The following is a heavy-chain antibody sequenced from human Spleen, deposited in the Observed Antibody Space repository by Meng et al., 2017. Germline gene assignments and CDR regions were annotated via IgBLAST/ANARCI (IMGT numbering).Heavy chain of an antibody. V-gene: IGHV4-30-4*01. D-gene: IGHD2-2*01. CDR2: INHSGST. J-gene: IGHJ5*02. Sequence: QLQLQESGPGLVEPSQTLSLTCTVSGDSISSGDDYWSWIRQPPGTGLEWIGEINHSGSTNYNPSLKSRVTISVDTSKNQFSLKLSSVTAADTAVYYCARARRVPRDWFDPWGQGILVTVSS. CDR1: GDSISSGDDY. CDR3: ARARRVPRDWFDP.